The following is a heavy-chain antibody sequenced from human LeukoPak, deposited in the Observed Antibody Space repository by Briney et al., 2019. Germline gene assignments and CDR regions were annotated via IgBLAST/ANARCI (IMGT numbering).Heavy chain of an antibody. J-gene: IGHJ4*02. CDR2: MNPNSGNS. CDR3: AREGLDY. CDR1: GYTFTNYD. V-gene: IGHV1-8*03. Sequence: GASVKVSCKASGYTFTNYDINWVRQATGQGLEWMGYMNPNSGNSAYAQKFQGRVTITTDASISTAYMELSGLRSEDTALYYCAREGLDYWGQGTLFTVSS.